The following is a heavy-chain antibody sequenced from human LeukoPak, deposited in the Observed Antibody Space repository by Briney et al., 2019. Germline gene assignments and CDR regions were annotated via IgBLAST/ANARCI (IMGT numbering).Heavy chain of an antibody. V-gene: IGHV1-46*01. CDR1: GYTFTSYY. D-gene: IGHD6-13*01. J-gene: IGHJ4*02. CDR3: ARADRRRPPYSSSWYSENIFDY. CDR2: INPSGGST. Sequence: ASVKVSCKASGYTFTSYYMNWVRQAPGQGLEWMGIINPSGGSTSYAQKFQGRVTMTRDTSTSTVYMELSSLRPEDTAVYYCARADRRRPPYSSSWYSENIFDYWGQGTLVTVSS.